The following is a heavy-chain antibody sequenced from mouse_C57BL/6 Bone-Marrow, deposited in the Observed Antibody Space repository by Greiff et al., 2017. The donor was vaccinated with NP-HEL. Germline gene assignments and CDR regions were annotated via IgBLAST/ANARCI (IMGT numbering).Heavy chain of an antibody. CDR2: ISNLEYSI. Sequence: VQLQQSGGGLVQPGGSLKLSCAASGFTFSDYGMAWVRQAPRKGPEWVAFISNLEYSIYYADTVTGRFTISRENAKNTLYLEMRSLRSEDTAMYYCARHWGYDSSSYAMDYWGQGTSVTVSS. CDR1: GFTFSDYG. V-gene: IGHV5-15*01. D-gene: IGHD1-1*01. CDR3: ARHWGYDSSSYAMDY. J-gene: IGHJ4*01.